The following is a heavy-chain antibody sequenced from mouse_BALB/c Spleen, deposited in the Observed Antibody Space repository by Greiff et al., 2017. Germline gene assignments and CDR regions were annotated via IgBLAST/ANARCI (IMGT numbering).Heavy chain of an antibody. CDR2: ISSGGSYT. D-gene: IGHD2-4*01. CDR3: ARASTMITTEAMDY. V-gene: IGHV5-9-4*01. Sequence: EVMLVESGGGLVKPGGSLKLSCAASGFTFSSYAMSWVRQSPEKRLEWVAEISSGGSYTYYPDTVTGRFTISRDNAKNTLYLEMSSLRSEDTAMYYCARASTMITTEAMDYWGQGTSVTVSS. CDR1: GFTFSSYA. J-gene: IGHJ4*01.